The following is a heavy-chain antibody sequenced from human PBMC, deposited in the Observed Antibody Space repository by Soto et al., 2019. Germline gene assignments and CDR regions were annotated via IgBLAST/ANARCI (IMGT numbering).Heavy chain of an antibody. V-gene: IGHV3-23*01. CDR2: TTNTGITT. Sequence: GGSLRLSCAASGFGFSTHALSWVRQAPGKGLEWLSSTTNTGITTHYADSVKGRFTISRENSRNTLHLQMNNLRVDDTAVYYCAKGFDSGDTKHIDHWGQGTLVTVSS. CDR3: AKGFDSGDTKHIDH. CDR1: GFGFSTHA. J-gene: IGHJ4*02. D-gene: IGHD4-17*01.